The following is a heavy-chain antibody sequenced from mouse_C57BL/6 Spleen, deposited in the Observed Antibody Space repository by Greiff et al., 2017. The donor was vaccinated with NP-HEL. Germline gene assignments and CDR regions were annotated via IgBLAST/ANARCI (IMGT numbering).Heavy chain of an antibody. CDR1: GYTFTSYW. Sequence: QVQLQQPGAELVRPGSSVKLSCKASGYTFTSYWMDWVKQRPGQGLEWIGDIYPGSGSTNYNEKLQSKATLTVDTSSSTAYMQLSSLTSEDSAFYYCARDYGSGAVWFAYWGQGTLVTVSA. CDR3: ARDYGSGAVWFAY. V-gene: IGHV1-55*01. CDR2: IYPGSGST. J-gene: IGHJ3*01. D-gene: IGHD1-1*01.